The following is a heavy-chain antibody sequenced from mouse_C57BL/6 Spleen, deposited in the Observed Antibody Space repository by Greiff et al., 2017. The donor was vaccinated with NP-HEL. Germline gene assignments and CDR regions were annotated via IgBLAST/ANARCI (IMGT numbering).Heavy chain of an antibody. D-gene: IGHD1-1*01. V-gene: IGHV1-85*01. Sequence: QVQLKESGPELVKPGASVKLSCKASGYTFTSYDINWVKQRPGQGLEWIGWIYPRDGSTKYNEKFKGKATLTVDTSSSTAYMELHSLTSEDSAVYFCARSDGSSYGWYFDVWGTGTTVTVSS. J-gene: IGHJ1*03. CDR3: ARSDGSSYGWYFDV. CDR2: IYPRDGST. CDR1: GYTFTSYD.